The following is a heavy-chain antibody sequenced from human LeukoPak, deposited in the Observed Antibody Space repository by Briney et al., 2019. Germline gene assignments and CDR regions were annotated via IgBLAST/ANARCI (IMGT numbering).Heavy chain of an antibody. J-gene: IGHJ4*02. CDR1: GFTFSSYG. CDR3: AKDLGMITFGGVIVAERGFDY. Sequence: GGSLRLSCAASGFTFSSYGMHWVRQAPGKGLEWVAVISYDGSNKYYADSVKGRFTISRDNSKNTLYLQMNSPRAEDTAVYYCAKDLGMITFGGVIVAERGFDYWGQGTLVTVSS. D-gene: IGHD3-16*02. CDR2: ISYDGSNK. V-gene: IGHV3-30*18.